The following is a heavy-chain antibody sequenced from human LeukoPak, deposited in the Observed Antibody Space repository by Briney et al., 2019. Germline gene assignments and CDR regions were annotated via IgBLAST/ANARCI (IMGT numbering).Heavy chain of an antibody. CDR3: ARETTYGSGSYDY. CDR2: ISSSSSYI. Sequence: PGGSLGLSCAASGFTFSSYSMNWVRQVPGKGLEWVSSISSSSSYIYYADSVKGRFTISRDNAKNSLYLQMNSLRAEDTAVYYCARETTYGSGSYDYWGQGTLVTVSS. CDR1: GFTFSSYS. V-gene: IGHV3-21*01. D-gene: IGHD3-10*01. J-gene: IGHJ4*02.